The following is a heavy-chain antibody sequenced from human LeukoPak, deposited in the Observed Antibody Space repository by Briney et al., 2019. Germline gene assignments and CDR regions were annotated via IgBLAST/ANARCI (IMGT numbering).Heavy chain of an antibody. V-gene: IGHV3-30-3*01. CDR3: AREAYSAYDVGFED. Sequence: GRSLRLSCAASGFTFRSYAIHWVRQAPGKGLEWVAVDGNNNYYTDSVKGRFTISRDNSKNTVYLQMNSLRAEDTAMYFCAREAYSAYDVGFEDWGQGTPVTVSS. J-gene: IGHJ4*02. D-gene: IGHD5-12*01. CDR1: GFTFRSYA. CDR2: DGNNN.